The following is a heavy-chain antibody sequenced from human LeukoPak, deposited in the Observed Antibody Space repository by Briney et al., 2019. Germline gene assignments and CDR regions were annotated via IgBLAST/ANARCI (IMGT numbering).Heavy chain of an antibody. V-gene: IGHV3-9*01. CDR2: ISWNSGSI. Sequence: PGGSLRLSCAASGITVSSYGMHWVRQAPGKGLEWVSGISWNSGSIGYADSVKGRFTISRDNAKNSLYLQMNSLRAEDTALYYCAKDSSGWIIEGPGAFDIWGQGTMVTVSS. CDR1: GITVSSYG. CDR3: AKDSSGWIIEGPGAFDI. J-gene: IGHJ3*02. D-gene: IGHD6-19*01.